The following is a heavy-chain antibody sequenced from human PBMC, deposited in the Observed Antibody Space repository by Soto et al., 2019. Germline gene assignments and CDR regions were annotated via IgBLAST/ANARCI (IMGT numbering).Heavy chain of an antibody. V-gene: IGHV3-73*01. D-gene: IGHD2-8*01. J-gene: IGHJ4*02. CDR1: GFTFSGSA. Sequence: GGSLRLSCAASGFTFSGSAMHWVRQASGKGLEWVGRIRSKANSYATAYAASVKGRFTISRDDSKNTAYLQMNSLKTEDTAVYYCTRLMVYATPSDYWGQGTLVTVSS. CDR2: IRSKANSYAT. CDR3: TRLMVYATPSDY.